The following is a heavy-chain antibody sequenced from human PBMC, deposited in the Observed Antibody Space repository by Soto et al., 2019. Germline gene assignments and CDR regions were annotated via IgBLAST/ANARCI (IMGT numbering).Heavy chain of an antibody. Sequence: QVQLQQSGPGLLKRSETLSLTFTVSGGSISSPSYNWGWVRQPPGKGPEWIGSFFYGGRTHYSPSLESRLSISVDTARSQVSLILTSVTAADTAVYYCATVASTHFDSWGQGALVVVSS. CDR1: GGSISSPSYN. J-gene: IGHJ4*02. D-gene: IGHD1-1*01. CDR2: FFYGGRT. CDR3: ATVASTHFDS. V-gene: IGHV4-39*01.